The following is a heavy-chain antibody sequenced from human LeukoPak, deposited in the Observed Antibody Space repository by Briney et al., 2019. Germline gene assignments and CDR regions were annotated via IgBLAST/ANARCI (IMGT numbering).Heavy chain of an antibody. CDR2: ISGSSTYT. Sequence: GGSLRLSCASSGFTFSDYYMTWIRQAPGKGLEWVSYISGSSTYTKYVDSVKGRFTISRDNAKNSLFLQMNSLRAEDTAVYCCARAGGGSASYFAYWGQGALVAVSS. D-gene: IGHD6-19*01. J-gene: IGHJ4*02. CDR1: GFTFSDYY. CDR3: ARAGGGSASYFAY. V-gene: IGHV3-11*05.